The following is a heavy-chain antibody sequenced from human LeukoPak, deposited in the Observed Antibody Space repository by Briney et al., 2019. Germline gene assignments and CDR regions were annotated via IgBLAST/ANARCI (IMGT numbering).Heavy chain of an antibody. CDR2: MYSGGRT. CDR1: GFTVSNNY. J-gene: IGHJ6*02. Sequence: GGSLRLSCAASGFTVSNNYMSCVRQAPGKGLEWVSVMYSGGRTYYADSVKGRFTISRDNSKNTLYLQMNSLTAEDTAVYYCARDQEYRGPSGMDVWRQGTTVTVSS. V-gene: IGHV3-66*01. CDR3: ARDQEYRGPSGMDV. D-gene: IGHD5-12*01.